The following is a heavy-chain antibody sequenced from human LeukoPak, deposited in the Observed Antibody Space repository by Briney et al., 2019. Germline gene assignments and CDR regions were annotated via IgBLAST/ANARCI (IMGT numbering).Heavy chain of an antibody. Sequence: PGGSLRLSCAASGFTFSGYAMSWVRQAPGKGLEWVSAISGSGGSTYYADSVKGRFTISSDNSKNTLYLQMNSLRAEDTAVYYCAKTSWDIVVVPAAIYYYYYGMDVWGQGTTVTVSS. CDR1: GFTFSGYA. J-gene: IGHJ6*02. V-gene: IGHV3-23*01. D-gene: IGHD2-2*01. CDR2: ISGSGGST. CDR3: AKTSWDIVVVPAAIYYYYYGMDV.